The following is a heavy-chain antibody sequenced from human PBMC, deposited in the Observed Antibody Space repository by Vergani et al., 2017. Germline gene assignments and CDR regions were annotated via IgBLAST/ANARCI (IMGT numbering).Heavy chain of an antibody. CDR1: GFTFSDHY. CDR3: ARETDTGSSVSYNYYAMDV. CDR2: MSSGDSI. Sequence: QVQLVESGGGLVKPGGSLRLSCAASGFTFSDHYMSWVRQAPGKGLEWISYMSSGDSIYHADSVKGRFTVSRDNTKNTLYLQMNSLRAEDTAVYYCARETDTGSSVSYNYYAMDVWGQGTTVSVSS. V-gene: IGHV3-11*04. J-gene: IGHJ6*02. D-gene: IGHD3-9*01.